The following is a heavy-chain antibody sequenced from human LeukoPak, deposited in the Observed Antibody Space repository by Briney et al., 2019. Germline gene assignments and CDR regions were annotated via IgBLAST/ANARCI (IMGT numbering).Heavy chain of an antibody. CDR1: GYTFTSYG. Sequence: ASVKVSCKASGYTFTSYGIGWVRQAPGQGLEWMGWISAYNGNTNYAQKLQGRVTMTTDTSTSTAYMELRSLRSDDTAVYYCARDLNPFSSGYYKDYWGQGTLVTVSS. D-gene: IGHD3-22*01. CDR3: ARDLNPFSSGYYKDY. V-gene: IGHV1-18*01. CDR2: ISAYNGNT. J-gene: IGHJ4*02.